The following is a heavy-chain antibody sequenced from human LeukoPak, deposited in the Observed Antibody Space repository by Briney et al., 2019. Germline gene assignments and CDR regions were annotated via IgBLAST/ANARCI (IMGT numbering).Heavy chain of an antibody. CDR2: IYPGDSDT. D-gene: IGHD4-17*01. CDR3: ARTYGDYSGGDQYQFDY. Sequence: GESLKISCKGSGYSFTNYWIGWVRQMPGKGLEWMGIIYPGDSDTRYSPSFQGQVTISAEKSFSTAYLQWSSLKASDTAMYYCARTYGDYSGGDQYQFDYWGQGTLVTVSS. CDR1: GYSFTNYW. J-gene: IGHJ4*02. V-gene: IGHV5-51*01.